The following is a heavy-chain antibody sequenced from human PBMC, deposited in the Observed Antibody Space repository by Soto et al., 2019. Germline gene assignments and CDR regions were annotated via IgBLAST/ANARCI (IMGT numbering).Heavy chain of an antibody. Sequence: QVQLVQSGAEVKKPGASVKVSWQTSGYTFTGSCMHWVRQAPGQGLEWMGWINPNSGGTNYAQKFQGWVTMTRDTSISTAYMELSRLRSDDTAVYYCARGEGGPRWGSIDYWGQGTLVTVSS. CDR2: INPNSGGT. J-gene: IGHJ4*02. V-gene: IGHV1-2*04. D-gene: IGHD2-21*01. CDR1: GYTFTGSC. CDR3: ARGEGGPRWGSIDY.